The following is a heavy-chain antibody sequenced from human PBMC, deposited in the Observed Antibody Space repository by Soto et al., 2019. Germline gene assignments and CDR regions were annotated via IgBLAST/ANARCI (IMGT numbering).Heavy chain of an antibody. V-gene: IGHV4-39*01. D-gene: IGHD3-10*01. CDR1: GGSISSSSYY. Sequence: SETLSLTCTVSGGSISSSSYYWGWIRQPPGKGPEWIGSLYYSGTTYYNPSLKSRVTISVDTSKNQFSLKLSSVTAADTALYYCARHVSSSGSGSYYPLYFDYWGQGTLVTVSS. CDR2: LYYSGTT. J-gene: IGHJ4*02. CDR3: ARHVSSSGSGSYYPLYFDY.